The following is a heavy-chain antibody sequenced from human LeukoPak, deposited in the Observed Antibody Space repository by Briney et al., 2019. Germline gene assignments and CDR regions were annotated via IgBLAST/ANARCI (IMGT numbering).Heavy chain of an antibody. V-gene: IGHV3-23*01. Sequence: GGSLRLSCAASGFTFSSYAMSWVRQAPGKGLEWVSAISGSGGSTYYADSVKGRFSISRDNSENTLYLQMNSLRVEDTAVYYCARDTYGMDVWGQGTTVTVSS. CDR1: GFTFSSYA. CDR3: ARDTYGMDV. J-gene: IGHJ6*02. CDR2: ISGSGGST.